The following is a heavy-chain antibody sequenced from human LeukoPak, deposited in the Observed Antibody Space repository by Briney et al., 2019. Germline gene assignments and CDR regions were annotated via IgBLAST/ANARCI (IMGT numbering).Heavy chain of an antibody. J-gene: IGHJ4*02. CDR2: ISGSGGSGRT. CDR1: GFTFSSSA. CDR3: AKDRGYIYGHLN. Sequence: PGGSLRLSCAASGFTFSSSAMTWVRQAPGKGLEWVSAISGSGGSGRTYYAESVKGRFTISRDDSTNTLYQQMNSLRAEDTAVYYCAKDRGYIYGHLNWGQGTLVTVSS. V-gene: IGHV3-23*01. D-gene: IGHD5-18*01.